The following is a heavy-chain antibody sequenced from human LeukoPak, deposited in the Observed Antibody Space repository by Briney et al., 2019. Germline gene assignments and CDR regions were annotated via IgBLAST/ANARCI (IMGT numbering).Heavy chain of an antibody. Sequence: SGGSLRLSCAASGFTFSSYAMTWVRQAPGKGLEWVSAISGSGGSTYYSDSVKGRFTISRDNSKNTLYLQMNSLRVEDTAIYYCAEDFTIPWGAFDIRGQGTMVSVSS. J-gene: IGHJ3*02. D-gene: IGHD3-9*01. CDR3: AEDFTIPWGAFDI. CDR2: ISGSGGST. V-gene: IGHV3-23*01. CDR1: GFTFSSYA.